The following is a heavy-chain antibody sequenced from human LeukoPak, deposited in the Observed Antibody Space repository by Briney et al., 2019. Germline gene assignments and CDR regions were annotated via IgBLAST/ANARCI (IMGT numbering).Heavy chain of an antibody. CDR2: IYYSGST. CDR1: GGSISSGGYY. V-gene: IGHV4-31*03. J-gene: IGHJ4*02. D-gene: IGHD5-18*01. CDR3: AREKNSYGPYFDY. Sequence: PSETLSPTCTVSGGSISSGGYYWSWIRQHPGKGLEWIGYIYYSGSTYYNPSLKSRVTISVDTSKNQFSLKLSSVTAADTAVYYCAREKNSYGPYFDYWGQGTLVTVSS.